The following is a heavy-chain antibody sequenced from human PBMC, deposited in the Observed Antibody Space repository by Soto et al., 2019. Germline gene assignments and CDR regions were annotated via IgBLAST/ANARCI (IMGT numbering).Heavy chain of an antibody. V-gene: IGHV3-23*01. CDR3: ARDRRPRITIFGVVSGG. CDR2: VSASGERT. D-gene: IGHD3-3*02. J-gene: IGHJ4*02. CDR1: GFSFDTYA. Sequence: LRLSCAASGFSFDTYAMTWVRQAPGKGLDWVSAVSASGERTYYADSVRGRFIISRDNSKNMLFLEMNGLRGEDSAVYYCARDRRPRITIFGVVSGGWGQGTLVTVSS.